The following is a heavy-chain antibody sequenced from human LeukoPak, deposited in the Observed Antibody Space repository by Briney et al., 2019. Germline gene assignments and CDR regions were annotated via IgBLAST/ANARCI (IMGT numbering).Heavy chain of an antibody. CDR2: VESDASRT. D-gene: IGHD5-12*01. V-gene: IGHV3-74*03. CDR3: VKGGHKLDIQTTHYYYGLDV. Sequence: GGSLRLSCVAAGFTLSDHWMYWVRQGPSRGLAHVSRVESDASRTTYADSVKGRFTISRDDAKNTMYLQMNSLRVEDTAVYYCVKGGHKLDIQTTHYYYGLDVWGQGTTVAVS. J-gene: IGHJ6*02. CDR1: GFTLSDHW.